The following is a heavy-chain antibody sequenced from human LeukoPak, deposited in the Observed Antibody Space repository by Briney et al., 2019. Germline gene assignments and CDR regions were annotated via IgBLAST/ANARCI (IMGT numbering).Heavy chain of an antibody. J-gene: IGHJ4*02. Sequence: SETLSLTCTVSADPINSSSYYWRWLRQPPGKGLERIASIYYSGSTYYNPYLNTRVTISVDTSKNQFSLKLRSVTAADTAVYYCARKYSSNWYFFDYWGQGTLVTVSS. V-gene: IGHV4-39*01. D-gene: IGHD6-13*01. CDR1: ADPINSSSYY. CDR3: ARKYSSNWYFFDY. CDR2: IYYSGST.